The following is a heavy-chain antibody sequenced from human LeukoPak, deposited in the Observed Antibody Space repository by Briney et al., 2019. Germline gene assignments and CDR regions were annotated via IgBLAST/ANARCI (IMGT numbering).Heavy chain of an antibody. J-gene: IGHJ6*03. D-gene: IGHD2-8*01. CDR2: IYGSGST. Sequence: SETLSLTCTVSGGSISSYWSWIRQPAGKGLEWIGRIYGSGSTTYNPSLKSRVTMSLDMSKNQFFLKLSSVTAADTAVYYCARLMPGLSMDVWGKGTPVTVSS. V-gene: IGHV4-4*07. CDR1: GGSISSY. CDR3: ARLMPGLSMDV.